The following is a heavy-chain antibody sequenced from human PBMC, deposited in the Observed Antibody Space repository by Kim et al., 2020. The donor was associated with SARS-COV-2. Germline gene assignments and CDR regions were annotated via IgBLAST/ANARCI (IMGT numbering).Heavy chain of an antibody. CDR3: ARGPWVFRLNSFRQYYFDY. CDR2: INHSGST. Sequence: SETLSLTCAVYGGSFSGYYWSWIRQPPGKGLEWIGEINHSGSTNYNPSLKSRVTISVDTSKNQFSLKLSSVTAADTAVYYCARGPWVFRLNSFRQYYFDYWGQGTLVTVSS. V-gene: IGHV4-34*01. J-gene: IGHJ4*02. D-gene: IGHD1-1*01. CDR1: GGSFSGYY.